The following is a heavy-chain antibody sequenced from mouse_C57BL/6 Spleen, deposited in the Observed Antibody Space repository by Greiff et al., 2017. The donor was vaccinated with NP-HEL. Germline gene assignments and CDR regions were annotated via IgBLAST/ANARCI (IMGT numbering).Heavy chain of an antibody. CDR3: ARDGGMYFDV. CDR1: GYSITSGYY. Sequence: VQLKESGPGLVKPSQSLSLTCSVTGYSITSGYYWNWIRQFPGNKLEWMGYISYDGSNNYNPSLKNRISITRDTSKNQFFLKLNSVTTEDTATYYCARDGGMYFDVWGTGTTVTVSS. CDR2: ISYDGSN. V-gene: IGHV3-6*01. J-gene: IGHJ1*03.